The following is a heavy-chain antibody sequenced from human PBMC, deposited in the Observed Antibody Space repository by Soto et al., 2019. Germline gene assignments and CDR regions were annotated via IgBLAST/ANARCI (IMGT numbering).Heavy chain of an antibody. V-gene: IGHV3-9*01. CDR1: GFTFDDYA. D-gene: IGHD3-22*01. CDR3: AKDLGGSADSSGYYLPSY. CDR2: ISWNSGSI. Sequence: HPGGSLRLSCAASGFTFDDYAMHWVRQAPGKGLEWVPGISWNSGSIGYADSVKGRFTISRDNAKNSLYLQMNSLRAEDTALYYCAKDLGGSADSSGYYLPSYWGQGTLVTVSS. J-gene: IGHJ4*02.